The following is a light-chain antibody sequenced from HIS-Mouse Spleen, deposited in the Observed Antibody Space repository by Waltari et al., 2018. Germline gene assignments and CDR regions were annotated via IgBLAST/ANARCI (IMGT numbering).Light chain of an antibody. CDR2: DDS. Sequence: SYVLTQPPSVAVAPGKTARITCGGNHIGSKSGHVYQPKPGQAPVLVVYDDSDRPSGIPERFSGSNSGNTATLTISRVEAGDEADYYCQVWDSSSDHVVFGGGTKLTVL. CDR1: HIGSKS. V-gene: IGLV3-21*03. CDR3: QVWDSSSDHVV. J-gene: IGLJ2*01.